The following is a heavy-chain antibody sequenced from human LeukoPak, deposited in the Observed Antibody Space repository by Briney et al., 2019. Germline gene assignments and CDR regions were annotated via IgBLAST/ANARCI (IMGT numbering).Heavy chain of an antibody. CDR2: INHSGST. Sequence: SETLSLTCAVYGGSFSGYYWSWIRQPPGKGLEWIGEINHSGSTNYNPSLKSRVTISVDTSKNQFSLKLSSVTAADTAVYYCARHAKGYSYGGKDYFDYWGQGTLVTVSS. CDR3: ARHAKGYSYGGKDYFDY. V-gene: IGHV4-34*01. D-gene: IGHD5-18*01. CDR1: GGSFSGYY. J-gene: IGHJ4*02.